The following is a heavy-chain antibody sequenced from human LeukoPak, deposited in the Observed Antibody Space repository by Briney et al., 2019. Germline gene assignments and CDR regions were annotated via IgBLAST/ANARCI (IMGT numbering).Heavy chain of an antibody. D-gene: IGHD1-7*01. CDR2: VSYDGNNK. V-gene: IGHV3-30*07. CDR3: AREDWNYYFSDY. Sequence: VAAVSYDGNNKYYGDSVKGRFTISRDNSKNILYLQVTSLRAEDTAVYYCAREDWNYYFSDYWGQGTLVTVSS. J-gene: IGHJ4*02.